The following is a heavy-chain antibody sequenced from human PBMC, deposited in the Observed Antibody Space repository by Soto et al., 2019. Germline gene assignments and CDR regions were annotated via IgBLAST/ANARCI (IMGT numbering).Heavy chain of an antibody. V-gene: IGHV1-69*13. CDR3: ARTEVRAAAGAEPTVIYGMDV. Sequence: SVNVTCKASGRTFSSYAISWVRQAPGQGVEWMGGIIPIFGTANYAQKFQGRVTITADESTSTAYMELSSLRSEDTAVYYCARTEVRAAAGAEPTVIYGMDVWGQGTTVTVSS. CDR2: IIPIFGTA. J-gene: IGHJ6*02. CDR1: GRTFSSYA. D-gene: IGHD6-13*01.